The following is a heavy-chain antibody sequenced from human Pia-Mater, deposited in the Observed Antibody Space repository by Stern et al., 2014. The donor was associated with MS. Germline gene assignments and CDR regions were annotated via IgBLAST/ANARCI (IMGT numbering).Heavy chain of an antibody. CDR3: ASGVGGSHYFDY. Sequence: QVQLVQSGAEVKKPGSSVKVSCKASGDTFSPSLITWVRQAPGQGPEWMGGILPIFGTPNYARRFQGRVTISADESTNTAYMELSSLRSDDTAVYYCASGVGGSHYFDYWGQGTLVTVSS. J-gene: IGHJ4*02. CDR1: GDTFSPSL. CDR2: ILPIFGTP. V-gene: IGHV1-69*01. D-gene: IGHD3-16*01.